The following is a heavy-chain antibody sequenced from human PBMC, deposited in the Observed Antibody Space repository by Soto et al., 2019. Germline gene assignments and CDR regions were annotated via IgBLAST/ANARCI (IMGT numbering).Heavy chain of an antibody. Sequence: EVQLLESGGDLVQPGGSLRLSCAASGFNFSNYAMSWVRQAPGKGLEWVSLIRGSGGPTNYADSVKGRFTVSRDNSKNILLLQMNSLRAEDTVVYYCVKDFRGGYDWTHDWGQGTLVTVSS. J-gene: IGHJ4*02. CDR3: VKDFRGGYDWTHD. V-gene: IGHV3-23*01. D-gene: IGHD5-12*01. CDR2: IRGSGGPT. CDR1: GFNFSNYA.